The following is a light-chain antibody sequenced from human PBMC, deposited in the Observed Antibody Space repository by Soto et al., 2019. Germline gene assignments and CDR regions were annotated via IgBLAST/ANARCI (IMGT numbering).Light chain of an antibody. CDR1: QSVSSSY. CDR2: GAS. J-gene: IGKJ4*01. Sequence: EIVLTQSPGTLSLSPGERATLSCRASQSVSSSYLAWYQQKPGQAPRLLIYGASSRATGIPDRFSGSGSGTAYTLTISILEPEDLAVYYCQQYGSSPPLTFGGGTKVEIK. V-gene: IGKV3-20*01. CDR3: QQYGSSPPLT.